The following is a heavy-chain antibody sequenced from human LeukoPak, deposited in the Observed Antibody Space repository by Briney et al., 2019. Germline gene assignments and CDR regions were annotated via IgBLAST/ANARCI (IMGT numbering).Heavy chain of an antibody. Sequence: GGSLRLSCAASGFTFSSYAMSWVRQAPGKGLEWVSGIRDGGTSTYYADSVKGRFTISRDNSKNTLYLQMNSLRAEDTAVYYCAKQQRHYGSGTPARYYYYGMDVWGQGTTVTVSS. CDR1: GFTFSSYA. D-gene: IGHD3-10*01. CDR3: AKQQRHYGSGTPARYYYYGMDV. J-gene: IGHJ6*02. CDR2: IRDGGTST. V-gene: IGHV3-23*01.